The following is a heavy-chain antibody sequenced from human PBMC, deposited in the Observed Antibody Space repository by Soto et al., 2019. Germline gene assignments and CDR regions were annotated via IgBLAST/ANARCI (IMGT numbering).Heavy chain of an antibody. CDR2: ISGHNGNT. CDR1: GYTFTNYG. J-gene: IGHJ6*02. Sequence: ASVKVSCKASGYTFTNYGITWVRQAPGQGLEWVGWISGHNGNTNYAQKLQDRVTMTTDTSTSTAYMELRGLRSDDTAVYYCARGGALGYCISTSCYGSYYYYGMDVWGQRTTVTVSS. D-gene: IGHD2-2*01. V-gene: IGHV1-18*01. CDR3: ARGGALGYCISTSCYGSYYYYGMDV.